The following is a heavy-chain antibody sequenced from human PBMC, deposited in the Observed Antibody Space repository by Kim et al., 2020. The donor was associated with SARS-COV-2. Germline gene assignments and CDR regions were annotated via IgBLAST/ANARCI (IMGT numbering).Heavy chain of an antibody. CDR1: GGSFSGYY. CDR2: INHSGST. V-gene: IGHV4-34*01. Sequence: SETLSLTCAVYGGSFSGYYWSWIRQPPGKGLEWIGEINHSGSTNYNPSLKSRVTISVDTSKNQFSLKLSSVTAADTAVYYCARSSSMDYWGQGTLVTVSS. J-gene: IGHJ4*02. D-gene: IGHD6-6*01. CDR3: ARSSSMDY.